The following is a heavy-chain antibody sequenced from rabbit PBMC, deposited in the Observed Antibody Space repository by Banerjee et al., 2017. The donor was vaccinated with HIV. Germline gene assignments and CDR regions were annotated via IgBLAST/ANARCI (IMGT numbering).Heavy chain of an antibody. V-gene: IGHV1S40*01. Sequence: QSLEESGGDLVKPGASLTLTCTASGFSFSNNYVMCWVRQAPGKGLEWIGCIDAGSGTTYYANWAKGRFTISKTSSTTVTLQMTSLTAADTATYFCARDAGGDGYSNDLWGPGTLVTVS. CDR3: ARDAGGDGYSNDL. J-gene: IGHJ4*01. CDR1: GFSFSNNYV. D-gene: IGHD7-1*01. CDR2: IDAGSGTT.